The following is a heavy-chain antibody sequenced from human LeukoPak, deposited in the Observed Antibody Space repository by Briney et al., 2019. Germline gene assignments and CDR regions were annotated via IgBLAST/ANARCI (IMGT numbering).Heavy chain of an antibody. D-gene: IGHD3-9*01. J-gene: IGHJ6*02. Sequence: ASVKVSCKASGYTFTSYAMHWVRQAPGQRLEWMGWINAGNGNTKYSQKFQGRVTITRDTSASTAYMELSSLRSEDTAVYYCARGWVYYDILTGSKYGMDVWGQGTTVTVSS. CDR3: ARGWVYYDILTGSKYGMDV. V-gene: IGHV1-3*01. CDR1: GYTFTSYA. CDR2: INAGNGNT.